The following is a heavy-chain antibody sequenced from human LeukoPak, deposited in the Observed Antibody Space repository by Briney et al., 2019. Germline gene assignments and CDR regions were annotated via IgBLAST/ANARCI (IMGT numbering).Heavy chain of an antibody. D-gene: IGHD3-22*01. J-gene: IGHJ5*02. V-gene: IGHV1-18*01. CDR2: IHTYNGHT. CDR1: GYTFTSYG. CDR3: ARDQYYDSKGWFDP. Sequence: ASVKVSCEASGYTFTSYGITWVRQAPGQGLEWMGWIHTYNGHTNYAQKLQGRVTMTTDTSTSTAYMELRSLRSDDTAVYYCARDQYYDSKGWFDPWGQGTLVTVSS.